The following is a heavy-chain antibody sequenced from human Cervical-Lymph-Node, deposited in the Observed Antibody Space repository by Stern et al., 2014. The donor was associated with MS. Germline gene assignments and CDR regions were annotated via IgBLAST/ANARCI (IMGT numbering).Heavy chain of an antibody. CDR1: GFTFRNFW. V-gene: IGHV3-74*02. Sequence: EVQLVESGGGLVQPGGSLRLSCVASGFTFRNFWMHWVRQVPGKGLVWVARINRDGTATNHADSVKGRFTISRDNARNTVYLQMNSLRAEDMAVYYCTKDTYGPEDSWGQGISVTVSS. CDR2: INRDGTAT. D-gene: IGHD3-10*01. J-gene: IGHJ4*02. CDR3: TKDTYGPEDS.